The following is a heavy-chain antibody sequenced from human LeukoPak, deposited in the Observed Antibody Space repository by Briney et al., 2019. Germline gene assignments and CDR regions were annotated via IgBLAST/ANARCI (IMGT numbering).Heavy chain of an antibody. D-gene: IGHD4-17*01. J-gene: IGHJ4*02. CDR1: GFSFTSNG. CDR2: IGKNQ. Sequence: GGSLRLSCAASGFSFTSNGMHWVRQAPGKGLEWVATIGKNQYYADSVKGRFTISKDNSKNMMYLQMDSLGVDDTAIYYCAKGSNGDYDNWGQGTLVTVSS. V-gene: IGHV3-30*02. CDR3: AKGSNGDYDN.